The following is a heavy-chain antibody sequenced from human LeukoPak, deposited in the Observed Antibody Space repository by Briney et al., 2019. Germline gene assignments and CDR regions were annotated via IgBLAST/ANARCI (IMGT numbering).Heavy chain of an antibody. CDR3: AREPTYYYDSSGYYSASDI. D-gene: IGHD3-22*01. CDR2: ISSSSSYI. J-gene: IGHJ3*02. Sequence: GGSLRLSCAASGFTFSNYEMNWVRQAPGKGLEWVSSISSSSSYIYYADSVKGRFTISRDNAKNSLYLQMNSLRAEDTAVYYCAREPTYYYDSSGYYSASDIWGQGTMVTVSS. V-gene: IGHV3-21*01. CDR1: GFTFSNYE.